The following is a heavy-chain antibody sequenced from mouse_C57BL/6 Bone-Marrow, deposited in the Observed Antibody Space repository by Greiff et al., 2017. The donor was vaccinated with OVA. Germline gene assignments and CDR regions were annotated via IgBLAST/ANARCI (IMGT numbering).Heavy chain of an antibody. J-gene: IGHJ2*01. CDR2: ISSGGDYI. Sequence: EVQVVESGEGLVKPGGSLKLSCAASGFTFSSYAMSWVRQTPEKRLEWVAYISSGGDYIYYAATVKGRFTISRDNARNTLYLQMRSLKSEDTAMYYCTRDVVVHFDYWGQGTTRTVSS. CDR1: GFTFSSYA. CDR3: TRDVVVHFDY. D-gene: IGHD1-1*01. V-gene: IGHV5-9-1*02.